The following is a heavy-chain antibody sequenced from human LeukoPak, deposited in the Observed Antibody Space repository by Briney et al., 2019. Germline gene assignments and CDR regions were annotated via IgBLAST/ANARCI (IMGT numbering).Heavy chain of an antibody. V-gene: IGHV4-38-2*01. CDR3: ARHYPYYYDSSGYYYFDY. J-gene: IGHJ4*02. CDR1: GYSISSGYY. CDR2: IYHSGST. D-gene: IGHD3-22*01. Sequence: PSETLSLTCAVSGYSISSGYYCGWIRQPPGKGLEWIGSIYHSGSTYYNPSLKSRVTISVDTSENQFSLKLSSVTAADTAVYYCARHYPYYYDSSGYYYFDYWGQGTLVTVSS.